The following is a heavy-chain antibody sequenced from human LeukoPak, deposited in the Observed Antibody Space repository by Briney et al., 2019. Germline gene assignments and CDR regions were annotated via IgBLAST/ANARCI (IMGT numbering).Heavy chain of an antibody. Sequence: GGSLRLSCAASGFTFDDYAMYWVRQGPGKGLEWVSSITWNGGRIAYADSVKGRFTISRDNAKNSLYLQMNSLRPEDTARYYCTKGMTTPTTMFEYWGQGVLVTVSS. CDR2: ITWNGGRI. D-gene: IGHD4-17*01. V-gene: IGHV3-9*01. J-gene: IGHJ4*02. CDR1: GFTFDDYA. CDR3: TKGMTTPTTMFEY.